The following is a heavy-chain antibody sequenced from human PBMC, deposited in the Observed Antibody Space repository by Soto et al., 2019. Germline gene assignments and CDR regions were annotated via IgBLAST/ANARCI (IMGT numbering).Heavy chain of an antibody. D-gene: IGHD2-21*01. J-gene: IGHJ4*02. Sequence: EVQLVESGGGLVQPGRSLRLSCAASGFTFDDYAMHWVRQAPGKGLEWVSHISWSNGNTAYADSVKGRFTISRDNAKNSLYLQMNSLRPDDTAFYYCAKDGCGANCFIDYWGQGIMVTVSS. CDR2: ISWSNGNT. V-gene: IGHV3-9*01. CDR1: GFTFDDYA. CDR3: AKDGCGANCFIDY.